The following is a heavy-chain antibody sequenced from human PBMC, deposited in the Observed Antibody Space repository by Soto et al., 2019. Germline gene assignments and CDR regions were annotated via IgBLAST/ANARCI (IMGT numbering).Heavy chain of an antibody. V-gene: IGHV4-34*01. CDR1: GGSISSYY. CDR2: INHSGST. D-gene: IGHD6-13*01. CDR3: ARGDSSSGGVDY. J-gene: IGHJ4*02. Sequence: SETLSLTCTVSGGSISSYYWSWIRQPPGKGLEWIGEINHSGSTNYNPSLKSRVTISVDTSKNQFSLKLSSVTAADTAVYYCARGDSSSGGVDYWGQGTLVTVSA.